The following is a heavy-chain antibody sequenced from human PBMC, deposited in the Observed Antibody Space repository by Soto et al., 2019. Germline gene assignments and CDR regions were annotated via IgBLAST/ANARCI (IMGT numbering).Heavy chain of an antibody. J-gene: IGHJ5*02. CDR3: ARDRGSGSYPVVS. Sequence: GGSLRLSCAASGFTFSSYSMNWVRQAPGKGLEWVSYISSSSSTIYYADSVKGRFTISRDNAKNSPYLQMNSLRAEDTAVYYCARDRGSGSYPVVSWGQGTLVTVSS. CDR2: ISSSSSTI. V-gene: IGHV3-48*01. D-gene: IGHD1-26*01. CDR1: GFTFSSYS.